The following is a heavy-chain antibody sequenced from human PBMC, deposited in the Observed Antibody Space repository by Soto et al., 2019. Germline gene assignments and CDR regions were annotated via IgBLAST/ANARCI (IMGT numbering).Heavy chain of an antibody. CDR3: ARGFPSMAYYGEYYFDK. D-gene: IGHD3-10*01. Sequence: EVQMVESGGGLIQPGGSLRLSCAAFGFTVSSNYMTWVRQAPGKGLEWVSVIYSGGSTYYADSVKGRFTISRENSRNTLYLQMNSLRAEDTAVYYCARGFPSMAYYGEYYFDKWGQGTLVTVSS. V-gene: IGHV3-53*01. CDR2: IYSGGST. J-gene: IGHJ4*02. CDR1: GFTVSSNY.